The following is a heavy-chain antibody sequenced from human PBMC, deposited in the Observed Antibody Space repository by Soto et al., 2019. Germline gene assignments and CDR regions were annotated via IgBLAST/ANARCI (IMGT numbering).Heavy chain of an antibody. V-gene: IGHV1-69*13. J-gene: IGHJ3*02. CDR1: GYTFTSYG. CDR2: IIPIFGTA. CDR3: ARDSSGPYYYDSSGQGAFDI. D-gene: IGHD3-22*01. Sequence: QVQLVQSGAEVKKPGASVKVSCKASGYTFTSYGISWVRQAPGQGLEWMGGIIPIFGTANYAQKFQGRVTITADESTSTAYMELSSLRSEDTAVYYCARDSSGPYYYDSSGQGAFDIWGQGTMVTVSS.